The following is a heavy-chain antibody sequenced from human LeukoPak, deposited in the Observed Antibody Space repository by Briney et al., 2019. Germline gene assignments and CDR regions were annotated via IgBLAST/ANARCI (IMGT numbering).Heavy chain of an antibody. J-gene: IGHJ4*02. CDR3: ARDPTTVLTWGFDY. D-gene: IGHD4-17*01. CDR2: IYYSGST. V-gene: IGHV4-31*03. CDR1: GGSISSGGYY. Sequence: PSETLSLTCTVSGGSISSGGYYWSWIRQHPGKGLEWIGYIYYSGSTYYNPSLKSRVTISVDTSKNQFSLKLSSVTAADTAVYYCARDPTTVLTWGFDYWGQETLVTVSS.